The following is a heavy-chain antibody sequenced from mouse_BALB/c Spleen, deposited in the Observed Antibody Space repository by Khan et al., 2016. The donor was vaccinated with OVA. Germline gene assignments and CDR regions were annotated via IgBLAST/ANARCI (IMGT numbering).Heavy chain of an antibody. J-gene: IGHJ3*01. V-gene: IGHV14-3*02. CDR1: GIRIKDTY. CDR2: IDPLNGDT. Sequence: VQLQQPGAELVKPGASVRLSCTGPGIRIKDTYMHWVRQRPEQDLEWIGMIDPLNGDTRYNPKLQGKATLTADTSSNTAYLQVSSLTSDDTAVYYCVSPNWFVYWGQGTLVTISA. CDR3: VSPNWFVY.